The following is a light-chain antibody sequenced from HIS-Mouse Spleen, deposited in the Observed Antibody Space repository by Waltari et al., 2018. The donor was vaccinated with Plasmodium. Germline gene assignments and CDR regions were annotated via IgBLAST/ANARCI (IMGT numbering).Light chain of an antibody. CDR3: QQYGSSPLT. Sequence: IVLTQSPRTLSLSPGERATLSCRDSQSVSSSYLAWYQQKPGQAPRLIIYGASSRATGIPDRFSGSGSGTDFTLTISRLEPEDFAVYYCQQYGSSPLTFGGGTKVEIK. J-gene: IGKJ4*01. CDR2: GAS. CDR1: QSVSSSY. V-gene: IGKV3-20*01.